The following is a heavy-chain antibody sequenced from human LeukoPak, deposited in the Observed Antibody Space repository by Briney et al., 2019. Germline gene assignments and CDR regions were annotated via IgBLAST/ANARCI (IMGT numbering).Heavy chain of an antibody. CDR2: ISYDGSVT. Sequence: PGGSLRPSCAAYGFTFSSYVMHWVRQAPDKGLEWVAVISYDGSVTYYADSVKGRFTISRDNSKNTLYMQMSSLRAEDTAVYYCAIGDALGELSSSFAYWGQGTLVTVSS. J-gene: IGHJ4*02. D-gene: IGHD3-16*02. CDR3: AIGDALGELSSSFAY. CDR1: GFTFSSYV. V-gene: IGHV3-30*04.